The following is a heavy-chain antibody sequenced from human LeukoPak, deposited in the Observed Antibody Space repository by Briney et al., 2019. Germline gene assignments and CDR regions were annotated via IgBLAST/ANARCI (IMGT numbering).Heavy chain of an antibody. CDR3: VRDRTKYCSSTSCPLDY. Sequence: GASVKVSCKASGYTFTGYYLHWVRQAPGQGLEWMGWINPHSGGTNYAQKFQGRVTMTRDTSISTAYMELSRLRSDDTAVYCCVRDRTKYCSSTSCPLDYWGQGTLVTVSS. D-gene: IGHD2-2*01. CDR1: GYTFTGYY. J-gene: IGHJ4*02. V-gene: IGHV1-2*02. CDR2: INPHSGGT.